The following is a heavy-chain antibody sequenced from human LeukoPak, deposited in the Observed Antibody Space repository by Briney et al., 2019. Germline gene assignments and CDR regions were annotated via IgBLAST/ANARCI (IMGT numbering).Heavy chain of an antibody. CDR3: AIPGDY. D-gene: IGHD2-2*01. CDR2: ISYDGSNK. Sequence: GGSLRLSCAASGFTFSSYAMHWVRQAPGKGLEWVAVISYDGSNKYYADSVKGRFTTSRDNAKNSLYLQMNSLRAEDTAVYYCAIPGDYWGQGTLVTVSS. V-gene: IGHV3-30*04. CDR1: GFTFSSYA. J-gene: IGHJ4*02.